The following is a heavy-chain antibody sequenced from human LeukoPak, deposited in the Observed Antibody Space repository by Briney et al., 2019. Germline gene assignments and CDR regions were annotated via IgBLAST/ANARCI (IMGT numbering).Heavy chain of an antibody. J-gene: IGHJ2*01. Sequence: GASVKVSCTASGYTFTGYYMHWVRRAPGQGLEWMGWINPNSGGTNYAQKFQGRVTMTRDTSISTAYMELSRLRSDDTAVYYCARDRTVTTGNWYFDLWGRGTLVTVSS. CDR2: INPNSGGT. CDR3: ARDRTVTTGNWYFDL. CDR1: GYTFTGYY. V-gene: IGHV1-2*02. D-gene: IGHD4-17*01.